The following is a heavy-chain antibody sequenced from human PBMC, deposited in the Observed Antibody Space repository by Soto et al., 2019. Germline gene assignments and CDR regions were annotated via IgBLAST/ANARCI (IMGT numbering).Heavy chain of an antibody. Sequence: QVQLVESGGGVVQPGGSLRLSCQASGFNFDNYGMHWVRQAPGKGLERVAVITYDGSFQYYADSVKGRFTISRDNSKNTLSLHLNTLKPEDTAVYHCAKDRVGGTFYTPIAFWGQGALVTVSS. CDR1: GFNFDNYG. V-gene: IGHV3-30*18. CDR2: ITYDGSFQ. J-gene: IGHJ4*02. CDR3: AKDRVGGTFYTPIAF. D-gene: IGHD1-7*01.